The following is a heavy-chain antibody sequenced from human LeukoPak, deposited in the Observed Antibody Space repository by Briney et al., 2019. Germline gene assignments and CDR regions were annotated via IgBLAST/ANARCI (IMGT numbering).Heavy chain of an antibody. Sequence: GGSLRLSCAASGFTFSDEGMHSVRQAPGKGLEWVSFIHVDANEIYYADSVKGRFTISRDNAKNSLYLQMNRLRAEDTAVYYCARDPRPGGIAAAGSFDYWGQGTLVTVSS. V-gene: IGHV3-30*02. CDR3: ARDPRPGGIAAAGSFDY. CDR2: IHVDANEI. CDR1: GFTFSDEG. J-gene: IGHJ4*02. D-gene: IGHD6-13*01.